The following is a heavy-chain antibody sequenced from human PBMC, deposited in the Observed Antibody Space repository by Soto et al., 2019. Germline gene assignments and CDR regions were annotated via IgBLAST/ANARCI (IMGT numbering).Heavy chain of an antibody. V-gene: IGHV3-21*01. D-gene: IGHD6-19*01. CDR3: ACRIAVAGQHDY. CDR1: GFTFSSYS. J-gene: IGHJ4*02. CDR2: ISSSSSYI. Sequence: SLRLSCAASGFTFSSYSMNWVRQAPGKGLEWVSSISSSSSYIYYADSVKGRFTISRDNAKNSLYLQMNSLRAEDTAVYYCACRIAVAGQHDYWGQGTLVTVSS.